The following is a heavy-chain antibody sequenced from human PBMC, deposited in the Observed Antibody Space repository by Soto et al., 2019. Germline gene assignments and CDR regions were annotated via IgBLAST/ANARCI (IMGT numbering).Heavy chain of an antibody. CDR3: ARDSAVAGFDAFDL. V-gene: IGHV3-30*03. Sequence: GGSLRLSCAASGFTFSSYGMHWVRQAPGKGLEWVAVISYDGSNKYYADSVKGRFTISRDNSKNTLYLQMNNLRPEDTAVYYCARDSAVAGFDAFDLWGQGTLVTVSS. D-gene: IGHD6-19*01. J-gene: IGHJ3*01. CDR1: GFTFSSYG. CDR2: ISYDGSNK.